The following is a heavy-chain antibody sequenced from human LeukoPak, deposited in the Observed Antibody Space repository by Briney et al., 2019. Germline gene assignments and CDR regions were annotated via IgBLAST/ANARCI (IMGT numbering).Heavy chain of an antibody. V-gene: IGHV4-39*07. Sequence: PSETLSLTCTVSGGSISSSSYYWGWIRQPPGNGLEWIGSIYYSGSTYYNPSLKSRVTISVDTSKNQFSLKLSSVTAADTAVYYCARERQLERLAFGKEGSAFDYWGQGTLVTVSS. D-gene: IGHD1-1*01. CDR1: GGSISSSSYY. CDR3: ARERQLERLAFGKEGSAFDY. CDR2: IYYSGST. J-gene: IGHJ4*02.